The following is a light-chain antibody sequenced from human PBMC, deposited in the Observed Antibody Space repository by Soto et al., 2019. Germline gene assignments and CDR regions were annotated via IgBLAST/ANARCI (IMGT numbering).Light chain of an antibody. V-gene: IGKV1-5*01. Sequence: DIQMTQPPSSLSASVGDRVTITCRASQSISTWLAWFQQKPGKAPQLLIYAASSLQSGVPSSCSGSGATTYSPLTISSLHPEDFATYYCQQSNSAWTFGQGTKVDIK. CDR3: QQSNSAWT. CDR1: QSISTW. J-gene: IGKJ1*01. CDR2: AAS.